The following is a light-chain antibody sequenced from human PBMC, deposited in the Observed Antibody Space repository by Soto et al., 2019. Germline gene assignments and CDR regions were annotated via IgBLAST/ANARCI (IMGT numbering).Light chain of an antibody. Sequence: EIVMTQSPATLSVSPGERATLSCRASQTVTIHLAWYQQKPGQAPRLLIYGASTRATGIPARFSGSGSGTEFTLTISSLQSEDFAVYYCQQYNNWPLTFVGGTKVEIK. V-gene: IGKV3-15*01. CDR2: GAS. J-gene: IGKJ4*01. CDR1: QTVTIH. CDR3: QQYNNWPLT.